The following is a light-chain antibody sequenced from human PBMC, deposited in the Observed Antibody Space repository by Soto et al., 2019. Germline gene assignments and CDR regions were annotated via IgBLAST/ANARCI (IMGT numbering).Light chain of an antibody. V-gene: IGKV1-5*01. CDR3: QQYNSYS. CDR2: HAS. J-gene: IGKJ1*01. Sequence: DIQMTQSPSTLSASVGDRVTITCRASQSIGSSLAWYQQKPGTAPKVLIYHASNLQSGVPSRFSGSGSGTEFPLTISSLQPDDFATYYCQQYNSYSFGQGTKVDIK. CDR1: QSIGSS.